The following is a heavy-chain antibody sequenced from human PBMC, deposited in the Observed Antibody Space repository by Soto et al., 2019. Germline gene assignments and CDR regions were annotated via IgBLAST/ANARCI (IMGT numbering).Heavy chain of an antibody. Sequence: GESLKISDTGSGYSFTIYWIGWVRQMPGKGLEWMGIIYPGDSDTRYSPSFQGQVTISADKSISTAYLQWSSLKASDTAMYYCARHDEQLWFPYWGQGTLVTVS. J-gene: IGHJ4*02. V-gene: IGHV5-51*01. CDR2: IYPGDSDT. CDR1: GYSFTIYW. D-gene: IGHD5-18*01. CDR3: ARHDEQLWFPY.